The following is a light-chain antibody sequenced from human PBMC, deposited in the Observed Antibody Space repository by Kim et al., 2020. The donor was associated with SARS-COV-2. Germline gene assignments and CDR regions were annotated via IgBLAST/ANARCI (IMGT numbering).Light chain of an antibody. J-gene: IGLJ3*02. CDR2: YDS. V-gene: IGLV3-21*04. CDR1: NIGSKS. Sequence: SYELTQPPSVSVAPGKTARINCGGNNIGSKSVHWYQQKPGQAPVLVIYYDSDRPSGIPERFSGSNSGNTATLTISRVEAGDEADYYCQVWDSSSDHRVFGGGTK. CDR3: QVWDSSSDHRV.